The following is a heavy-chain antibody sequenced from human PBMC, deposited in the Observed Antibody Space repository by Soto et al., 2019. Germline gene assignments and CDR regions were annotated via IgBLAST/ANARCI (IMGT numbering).Heavy chain of an antibody. J-gene: IGHJ5*02. CDR2: IIPIFGTA. D-gene: IGHD6-19*01. V-gene: IGHV1-69*13. Sequence: ASVKVSFKASGGTFSSYAISWVRQAPGQGLEWMGGIIPIFGTANYAQKFQGRVTITADESTSTAYMELSSLRSEDTAVYYCARDGRYSSGRNWFDPWGQGTLVTVSS. CDR1: GGTFSSYA. CDR3: ARDGRYSSGRNWFDP.